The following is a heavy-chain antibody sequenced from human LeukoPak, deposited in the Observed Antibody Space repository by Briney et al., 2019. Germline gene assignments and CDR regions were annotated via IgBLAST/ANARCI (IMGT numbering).Heavy chain of an antibody. CDR3: ARVPHDGGAANWFDP. J-gene: IGHJ5*02. V-gene: IGHV1-18*04. CDR2: ISAYNGNT. CDR1: GYTFTSYG. Sequence: GASVKVSCKASGYTFTSYGISWVRQAPGQGLEWMGWISAYNGNTNYAQKLQGRVTMTTDTSTSTAYMELRSLRSEDTAVYYCARVPHDGGAANWFDPWGQGTLVTVSS. D-gene: IGHD2-15*01.